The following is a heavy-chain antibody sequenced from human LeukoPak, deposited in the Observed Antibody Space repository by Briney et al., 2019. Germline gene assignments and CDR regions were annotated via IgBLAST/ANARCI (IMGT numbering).Heavy chain of an antibody. CDR2: IRYDGSNK. D-gene: IGHD3-10*01. CDR3: AKEIWFGEFLGFDY. J-gene: IGHJ4*02. CDR1: GFTFSSYG. Sequence: GSLRLSCAASGFTFSSYGMHWVRQAPGKGLEWVAFIRYDGSNKYYADSVKGRFTISRDNSKNTLYLQMNSLRAEDTAVYYCAKEIWFGEFLGFDYWGQGTLVTVSS. V-gene: IGHV3-30*02.